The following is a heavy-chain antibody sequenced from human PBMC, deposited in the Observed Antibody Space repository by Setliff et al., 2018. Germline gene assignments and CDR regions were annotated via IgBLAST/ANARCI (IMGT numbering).Heavy chain of an antibody. CDR3: ARIDIVLMVYAD. Sequence: SETLSLTCAVYGGSFSGYYWSWIRQPPGKGLEWIGEINHSGSTDYNPSLKSRVTISVDTSKNQFSLKLSSVTAADTAVYYCARIDIVLMVYADWGQGTMVTVSS. V-gene: IGHV4-34*01. D-gene: IGHD2-8*01. CDR2: INHSGST. CDR1: GGSFSGYY. J-gene: IGHJ3*01.